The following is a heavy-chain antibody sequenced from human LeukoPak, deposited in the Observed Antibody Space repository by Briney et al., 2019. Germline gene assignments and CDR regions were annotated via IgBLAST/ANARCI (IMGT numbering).Heavy chain of an antibody. J-gene: IGHJ4*02. Sequence: SETLSLTCAVYGGSFSGYYWSWIRQPPGKGLEWIGEINHSGSTNYNPSLKSRVTISVDTSKNQFSLKLSSATAADTAVYYCARGHGYSSSESYYWGQGTLVTVSS. CDR1: GGSFSGYY. CDR2: INHSGST. V-gene: IGHV4-34*01. D-gene: IGHD6-6*01. CDR3: ARGHGYSSSESYY.